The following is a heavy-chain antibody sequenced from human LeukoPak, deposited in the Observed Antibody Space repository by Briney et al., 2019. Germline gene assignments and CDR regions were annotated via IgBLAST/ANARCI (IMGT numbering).Heavy chain of an antibody. V-gene: IGHV3-66*01. CDR2: IYSGGST. J-gene: IGHJ4*02. Sequence: GGSLRLSCAASGFTVSSNYMSWVRQAPGKGLEWVSVIYSGGSTYYADSVKGRFTISRDNSENTLYLQMNSLRAEDTAVYYCAVGYSYGFVDYWGQGTLVTVSS. CDR1: GFTVSSNY. D-gene: IGHD5-18*01. CDR3: AVGYSYGFVDY.